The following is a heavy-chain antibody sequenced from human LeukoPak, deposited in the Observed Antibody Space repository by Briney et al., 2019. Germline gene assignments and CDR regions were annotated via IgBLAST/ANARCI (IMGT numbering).Heavy chain of an antibody. D-gene: IGHD1-26*01. CDR3: ARDVGATPGYFDY. Sequence: PSETLSLTCTVSGGSISSSSYYWGWIRQPPGKGLEWIGSIYYSGSTYYNPSLKSRVTISVDTSKNQSSLKLSSVTAADTAVYYCARDVGATPGYFDYWGQGTLVTVSS. CDR2: IYYSGST. CDR1: GGSISSSSYY. V-gene: IGHV4-39*07. J-gene: IGHJ4*02.